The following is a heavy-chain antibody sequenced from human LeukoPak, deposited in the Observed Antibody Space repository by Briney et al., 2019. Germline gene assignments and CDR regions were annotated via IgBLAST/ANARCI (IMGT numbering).Heavy chain of an antibody. CDR2: IKQDGSEK. CDR1: QFAFRHYW. J-gene: IGHJ4*02. D-gene: IGHD2-2*01. CDR3: ARDGGYCSSTNCYDRLDY. Sequence: GGSRRLSRAASQFAFRHYWMTWVRQAPGKGLEWLANIKQDGSEKYYVDPVKGRFTISRDNAKNSLYLQMNSLRAEDTAVYYCARDGGYCSSTNCYDRLDYWGQGTLVTVSS. V-gene: IGHV3-7*04.